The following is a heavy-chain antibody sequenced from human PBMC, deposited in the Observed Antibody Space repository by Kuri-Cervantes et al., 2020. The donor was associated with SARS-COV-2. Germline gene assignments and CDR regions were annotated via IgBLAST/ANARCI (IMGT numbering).Heavy chain of an antibody. J-gene: IGHJ4*02. CDR1: GFTFSSYS. D-gene: IGHD2-2*02. CDR3: ARESVVPAAIDY. V-gene: IGHV3-21*01. Sequence: GESLKISCAASGFTFSSYSMNWVRQAPGKGLEWVSSISSSSSYIYYADSVKGRFTISRDNAKNSLYLQMNSLRAEDTAVYYCARESVVPAAIDYWGQGTLVTVSS. CDR2: ISSSSSYI.